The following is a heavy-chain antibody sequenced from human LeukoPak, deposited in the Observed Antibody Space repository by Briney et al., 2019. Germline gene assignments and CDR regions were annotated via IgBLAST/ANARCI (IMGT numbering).Heavy chain of an antibody. J-gene: IGHJ4*02. CDR1: GGSNSSNNR. CDR2: SDHRGSP. Sequence: SGTVSLTCAVCGGSNSSNNRWGWVRQPPGKGLEGLGESDHRGSPTYNPYPKSRVTISVDKSRNHFSLNLSSVTAADTAVYYCARVTLNNWHSCDDWGQGTLVTVSS. CDR3: ARVTLNNWHSCDD. D-gene: IGHD1-1*01. V-gene: IGHV4-4*02.